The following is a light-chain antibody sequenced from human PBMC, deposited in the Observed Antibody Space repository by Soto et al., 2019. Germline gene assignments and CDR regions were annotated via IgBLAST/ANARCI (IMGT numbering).Light chain of an antibody. Sequence: QSALTQPASVSGSPGQSITISCTGTSSDVGGYNYVSWYQQHPGKAPKLMIYEVSNRPSGVSNRFSGSKSGNTASLTISGLQSEVEAYYYCSSYTSSRDYVFGTGAKVTVL. J-gene: IGLJ1*01. CDR2: EVS. CDR3: SSYTSSRDYV. CDR1: SSDVGGYNY. V-gene: IGLV2-14*01.